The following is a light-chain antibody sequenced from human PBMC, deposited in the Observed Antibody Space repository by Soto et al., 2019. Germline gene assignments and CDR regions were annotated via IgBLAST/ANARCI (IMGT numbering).Light chain of an antibody. CDR1: TTDLGAYDY. Sequence: ALTQPASVSGSPGQSITISCTGSTTDLGAYDYVSWYQQHPGQVPKPIIFEVTNRPSGVPDRFSGSKSGNTASLTISGLQADDEADYYCSSYTISSTGVFGGGPKLPVL. CDR2: EVT. V-gene: IGLV2-14*01. CDR3: SSYTISSTGV. J-gene: IGLJ3*02.